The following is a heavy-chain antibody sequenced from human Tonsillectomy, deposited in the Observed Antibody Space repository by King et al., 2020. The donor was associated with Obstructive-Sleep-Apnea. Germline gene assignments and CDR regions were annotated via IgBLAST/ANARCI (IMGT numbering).Heavy chain of an antibody. CDR2: IKSKNDGGTT. J-gene: IGHJ4*02. CDR3: TTDYYDSSGYYLDH. CDR1: GFTFSNAW. V-gene: IGHV3-15*01. D-gene: IGHD3-22*01. Sequence: VQLVESGGGLVKPGGSLRLSCAASGFTFSNAWMSWVRQAPGRGLEWVGRIKSKNDGGTTDYAAPVKGRFTISRDDSKNTLYLQMNSLKTEDTAVYYCTTDYYDSSGYYLDHWGQGTLVTVSS.